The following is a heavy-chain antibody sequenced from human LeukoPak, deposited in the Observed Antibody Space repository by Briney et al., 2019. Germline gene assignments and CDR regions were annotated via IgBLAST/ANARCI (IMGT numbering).Heavy chain of an antibody. J-gene: IGHJ6*02. CDR2: ISYDGSNK. CDR1: GFTFSSYG. V-gene: IGHV3-30*18. D-gene: IGHD6-19*01. CDR3: AKDRNGARIAVDHRGYYYYYGMDV. Sequence: QTGGSLRLSCAASGFTFSSYGMHWVRQAPGKGLEWVAVISYDGSNKYYADSVKGRFTISRDNSKNTLYLQMNSLRAEDTAVYYCAKDRNGARIAVDHRGYYYYYGMDVWGQGTTVTVSS.